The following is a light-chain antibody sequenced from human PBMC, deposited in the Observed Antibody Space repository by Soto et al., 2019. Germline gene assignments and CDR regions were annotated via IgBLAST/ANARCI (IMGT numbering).Light chain of an antibody. CDR3: AAWDDSLTGVI. CDR1: SSNIASNT. V-gene: IGLV1-44*01. CDR2: TNN. Sequence: QSVLTQPPSASGTPGQRVTISCSGSSSNIASNTVNWYQQLPGTAPKLLIYTNNQRPSGVPDRFSGSKSGTSASLAISGLQSEDEADYYCAAWDDSLTGVIFGGGTQLTVL. J-gene: IGLJ2*01.